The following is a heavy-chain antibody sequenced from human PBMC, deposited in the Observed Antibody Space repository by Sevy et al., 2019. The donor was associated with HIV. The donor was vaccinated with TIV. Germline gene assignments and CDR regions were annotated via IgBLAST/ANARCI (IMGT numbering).Heavy chain of an antibody. CDR2: IRSKAYGGTT. V-gene: IGHV3-49*03. J-gene: IGHJ6*02. CDR3: TREGGRV. D-gene: IGHD3-16*01. Sequence: GGSLSLSCTAPGFPLGDYAMSWFPRVPGRGRGGVGFIRSKAYGGTTENAASVKGRFTISRDDSKSIAYLQMNSLKTEDTAVYYCTREGGRVWGQGTTVTVSS. CDR1: GFPLGDYA.